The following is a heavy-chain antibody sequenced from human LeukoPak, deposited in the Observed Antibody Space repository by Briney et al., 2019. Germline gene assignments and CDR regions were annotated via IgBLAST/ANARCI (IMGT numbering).Heavy chain of an antibody. CDR3: AKLRPRGAAMAYFDY. CDR1: GFTFSSYS. V-gene: IGHV3-21*04. D-gene: IGHD5-18*01. Sequence: GGSLRLSCAASGFTFSSYSMNWVRQAPGKGLEWVSSISSSSSYIYYADSVKGRFTISRDNAKNTLYLQMNSLRAEDTAVYYCAKLRPRGAAMAYFDYWGQGTLVTVSS. CDR2: ISSSSSYI. J-gene: IGHJ4*02.